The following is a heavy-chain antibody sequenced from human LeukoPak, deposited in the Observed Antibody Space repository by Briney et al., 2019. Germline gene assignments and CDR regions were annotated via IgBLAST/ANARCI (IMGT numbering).Heavy chain of an antibody. Sequence: AGGSLRLSCAASGFTFNSYGMTWVRQAPGKGLEWVSSISGSGGSTYYADSVKGRFTISRDNSENTVYLQMNSLRAEDTAVYYCAKGMSWFDPWGQGTLVTVPS. CDR1: GFTFNSYG. CDR2: ISGSGGST. CDR3: AKGMSWFDP. J-gene: IGHJ5*02. V-gene: IGHV3-23*01.